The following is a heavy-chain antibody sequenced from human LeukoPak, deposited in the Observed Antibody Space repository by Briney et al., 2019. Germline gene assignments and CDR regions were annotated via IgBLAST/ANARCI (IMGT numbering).Heavy chain of an antibody. Sequence: SGTLSLTCAVSGGSISSSNWWSWVRQPPGKGLEWIGEIYHSGSTKYNPSLKSRVTISVDKSKNQFSLKLSSVTAADTAVYYCARVGSSSWYGWFDPWGQGTLVTVSS. D-gene: IGHD6-13*01. CDR1: GGSISSSNW. CDR3: ARVGSSSWYGWFDP. V-gene: IGHV4-4*02. J-gene: IGHJ5*02. CDR2: IYHSGST.